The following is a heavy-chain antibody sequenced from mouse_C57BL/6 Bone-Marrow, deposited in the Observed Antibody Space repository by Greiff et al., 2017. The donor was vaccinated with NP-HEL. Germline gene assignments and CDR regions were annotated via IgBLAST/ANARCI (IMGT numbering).Heavy chain of an antibody. D-gene: IGHD2-5*01. CDR1: GFTFSSYT. J-gene: IGHJ2*01. CDR3: ARRPYYSNYIGFDY. Sequence: EVQRVESGGGLVKPGGSLKLSCAASGFTFSSYTMSWVRQTPEKRLEWVATISGGGGYTYYPDSVKGRFTISRDNAKNTLYLQMSSLRSEDTALYYCARRPYYSNYIGFDYWGQGTTLTVSS. CDR2: ISGGGGYT. V-gene: IGHV5-9*01.